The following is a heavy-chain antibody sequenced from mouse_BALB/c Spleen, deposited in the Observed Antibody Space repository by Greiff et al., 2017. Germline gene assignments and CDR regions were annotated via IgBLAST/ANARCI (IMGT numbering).Heavy chain of an antibody. CDR3: ARENSHYGNSAWFGY. J-gene: IGHJ3*01. CDR2: ISSVSSTI. CDR1: GFTFSSFG. D-gene: IGHD2-1*01. V-gene: IGHV5-17*02. Sequence: EVKLVESGGGLVKPGGSLKLSCAASGFTFSSFGMHWVRPAPEKGLEWVAYISSVSSTIYYADTVKGRFTISRDNPKNTLFLQMTSLRSEDTAMYYCARENSHYGNSAWFGYTGQESLVTLSA.